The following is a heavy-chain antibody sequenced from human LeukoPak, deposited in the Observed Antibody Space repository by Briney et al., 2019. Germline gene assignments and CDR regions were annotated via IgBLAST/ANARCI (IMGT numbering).Heavy chain of an antibody. CDR2: IRSKAYGGTT. J-gene: IGHJ4*02. CDR3: TNLPLYGGKYSFDW. CDR1: GFTFGDYA. V-gene: IGHV3-49*04. Sequence: PGGSLRLSCTASGFTFGDYAMSWVRQAPGKGREWVGFIRSKAYGGTTEYAASVKGKFTISRDDSRSMAYLQMNSLKAEDTAVYFCTNLPLYGGKYSFDWGGEGCLVSVPS. D-gene: IGHD4-23*01.